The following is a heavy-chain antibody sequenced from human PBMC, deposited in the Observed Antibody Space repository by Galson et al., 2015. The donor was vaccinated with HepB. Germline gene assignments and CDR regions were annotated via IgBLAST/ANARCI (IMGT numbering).Heavy chain of an antibody. CDR3: AKVPLDGSGYHYFQH. CDR1: GFTFNNYA. V-gene: IGHV3-23*01. J-gene: IGHJ1*01. D-gene: IGHD3-22*01. CDR2: INTSGGNI. Sequence: SLRLSCAASGFTFNNYAMSWVRQAPGKGLEGLSIINTSGGNIYYTDSVKGRFTTSRDNSKNTLYLQMNSLRAEDTAVYYCAKVPLDGSGYHYFQHWGQGTLVTVSS.